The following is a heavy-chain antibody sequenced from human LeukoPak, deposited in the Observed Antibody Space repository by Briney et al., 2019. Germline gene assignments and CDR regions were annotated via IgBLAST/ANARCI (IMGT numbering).Heavy chain of an antibody. D-gene: IGHD6-13*01. Sequence: PGGSLRLSCAASGFTFSSYSMNWVRQAPGKGLEWVSSISSSSSYIYYADSVKGRFTISRDNAKNSLYLQMNSLRAEDTAVYYRARDRLGSSWAHDYWGQGTLVTVSS. CDR1: GFTFSSYS. CDR3: ARDRLGSSWAHDY. J-gene: IGHJ4*02. V-gene: IGHV3-21*01. CDR2: ISSSSSYI.